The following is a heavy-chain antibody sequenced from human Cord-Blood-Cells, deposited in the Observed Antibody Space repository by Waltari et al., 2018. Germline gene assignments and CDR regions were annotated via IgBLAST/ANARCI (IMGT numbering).Heavy chain of an antibody. J-gene: IGHJ4*02. V-gene: IGHV4-39*01. CDR2: IYYSGST. CDR3: ARSVGRDVVVVAAFDY. D-gene: IGHD2-15*01. Sequence: QLQLQESGPGLVKPSETLSLTCTVSGGSISSSSYSWGWIRQPPGKGLEWIGSIYYSGSTYYNPSLKIRVTISVDTSKNQFSLKLSSVTAADTAVYYCARSVGRDVVVVAAFDYWGQGTLVTVSS. CDR1: GGSISSSSYS.